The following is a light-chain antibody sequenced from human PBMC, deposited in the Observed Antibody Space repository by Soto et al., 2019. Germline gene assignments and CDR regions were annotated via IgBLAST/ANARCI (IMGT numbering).Light chain of an antibody. CDR2: DAS. Sequence: EIVVTQSRSTLSLSPGGRATLPCRASQTVSSYLLWYQQKPGQAPRLLIYDASNRAAGTPARFSGSGYETDFTLTISSLETEDFAVYYCQQRMNWPLTFGQGTRLEIK. CDR1: QTVSSY. V-gene: IGKV3-11*01. J-gene: IGKJ5*01. CDR3: QQRMNWPLT.